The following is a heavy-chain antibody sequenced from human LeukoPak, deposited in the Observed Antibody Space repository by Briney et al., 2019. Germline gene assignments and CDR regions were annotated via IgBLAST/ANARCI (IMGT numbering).Heavy chain of an antibody. Sequence: ASVKVSCKASGYTFSNFGISWVRQAPGQGLEWMGWISAYNGNTDYAQKFQGRVTMTRDTSISTAYMELSRLRSDDTAVYYCARVGTYCGGDCYLRWFDPWGQGTLVTVSS. J-gene: IGHJ5*02. D-gene: IGHD2-21*02. CDR1: GYTFSNFG. V-gene: IGHV1-18*01. CDR2: ISAYNGNT. CDR3: ARVGTYCGGDCYLRWFDP.